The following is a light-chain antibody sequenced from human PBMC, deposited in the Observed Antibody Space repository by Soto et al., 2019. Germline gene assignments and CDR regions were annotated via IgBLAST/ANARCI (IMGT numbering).Light chain of an antibody. J-gene: IGLJ2*01. CDR3: SSYTSSSTPL. CDR2: EVS. Sequence: LTQPHSVSESPGKTLSISCTRSSGSIANNYVQWYQQHPGKAPKLMIYEVSNRPSGVSNRFSGSKSGNTASLTISGLQAEDEADYYCSSYTSSSTPLFGGGTKLTVL. V-gene: IGLV2-14*01. CDR1: SGSIANNY.